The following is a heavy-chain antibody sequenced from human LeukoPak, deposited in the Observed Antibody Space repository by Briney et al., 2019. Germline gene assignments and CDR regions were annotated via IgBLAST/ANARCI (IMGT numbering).Heavy chain of an antibody. J-gene: IGHJ4*02. CDR3: ARVSLVRGAPDYYFDY. CDR1: DGSISPYY. V-gene: IGHV4-59*01. CDR2: IYHSGST. Sequence: SETLSLTCTVADGSISPYYWSWIRQPPGKGLEWLGYIYHSGSTTYNPSLKSRVTISLDTSKNQISLNLSSVTAADTAVYYCARVSLVRGAPDYYFDYWGQGTLVTVSS. D-gene: IGHD3-10*01.